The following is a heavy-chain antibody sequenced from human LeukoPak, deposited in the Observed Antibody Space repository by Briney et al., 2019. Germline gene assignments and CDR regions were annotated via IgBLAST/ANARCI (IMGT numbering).Heavy chain of an antibody. Sequence: GGSLRLSCAASGFTFSSYGMHWVRQAPGKGLEWVAVIWYDGSNKYYADSVKGRFTISRDNSKNTLYLQMNSLRAEDTAVYYCAKDTEPWIQAYYLDYWGQGTLVTVSS. V-gene: IGHV3-33*06. D-gene: IGHD5-18*01. CDR2: IWYDGSNK. CDR1: GFTFSSYG. CDR3: AKDTEPWIQAYYLDY. J-gene: IGHJ4*02.